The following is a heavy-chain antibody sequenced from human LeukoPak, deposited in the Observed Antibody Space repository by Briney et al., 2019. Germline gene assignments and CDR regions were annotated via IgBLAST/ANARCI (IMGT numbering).Heavy chain of an antibody. CDR1: GGSISGHY. J-gene: IGHJ4*02. D-gene: IGHD3-9*01. CDR3: ARRGPGYPYYFDY. CDR2: NHYGGNT. V-gene: IGHV4-59*11. Sequence: SETLSLTCSVSGGSISGHYWSWIRQPPGKGLEWVGYNHYGGNTDYNPSLQSRVSMLVDTPRNQFSLRLTSVTAADTAVYYCARRGPGYPYYFDYWGQGALVPVSS.